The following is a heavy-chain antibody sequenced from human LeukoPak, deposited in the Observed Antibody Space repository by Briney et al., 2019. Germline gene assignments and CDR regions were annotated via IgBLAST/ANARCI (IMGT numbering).Heavy chain of an antibody. V-gene: IGHV4-59*01. Sequence: KSSETLSLTCTVSSGSISSYYWSWIRQPPGKGLEWIGYIYSGSTNYHPSLKSRLTISVDTSKNQFSLKLSSVTAADTAVYYCAREGSGWDPFDYWGQGTLVTVSS. CDR3: AREGSGWDPFDY. D-gene: IGHD6-19*01. J-gene: IGHJ4*02. CDR1: SGSISSYY. CDR2: IYSGST.